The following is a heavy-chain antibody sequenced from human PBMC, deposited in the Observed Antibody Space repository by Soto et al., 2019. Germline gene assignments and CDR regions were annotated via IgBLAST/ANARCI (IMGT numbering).Heavy chain of an antibody. CDR2: IFYSGNT. D-gene: IGHD1-26*01. J-gene: IGHJ4*02. CDR3: AREGGGYRFDY. CDR1: GGAPRPYY. V-gene: IGHV4-59*01. Sequence: SETLSLTCTVSGGAPRPYYWSWIRQPPGKGLEWIGYIFYSGNTKYNPFLKSRLSISVDPSKNQFSLKLSSVTAADTAIYYCAREGGGYRFDYWGQG.